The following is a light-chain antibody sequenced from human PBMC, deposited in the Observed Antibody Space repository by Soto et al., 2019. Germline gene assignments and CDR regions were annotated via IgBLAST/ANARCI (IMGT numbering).Light chain of an antibody. CDR2: GNS. CDR1: SSNIGAGYD. Sequence: QSVLTQPRSVSGAPGQRVTISCTGSSSNIGAGYDVHWYQQLPGTAPKLLIYGNSNRPSGVPDRFSGSKSGTSASLAITGLQAEDEADYYCQSYDSSLSGPVFGGGTKVTVL. J-gene: IGLJ2*01. V-gene: IGLV1-40*01. CDR3: QSYDSSLSGPV.